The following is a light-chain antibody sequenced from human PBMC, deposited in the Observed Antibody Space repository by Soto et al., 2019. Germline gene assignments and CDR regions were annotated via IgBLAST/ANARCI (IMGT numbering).Light chain of an antibody. Sequence: EKVMTQSPATLSVSPGERATLSCRASQSVTSNLAWYQQKPGQAPRLLIYGASIRATGIPARFSGSGSGTEFTLTISSLQSEDVAGYYCQQYNKWPLTFGGGTKVENK. CDR2: GAS. CDR3: QQYNKWPLT. CDR1: QSVTSN. V-gene: IGKV3D-15*01. J-gene: IGKJ4*01.